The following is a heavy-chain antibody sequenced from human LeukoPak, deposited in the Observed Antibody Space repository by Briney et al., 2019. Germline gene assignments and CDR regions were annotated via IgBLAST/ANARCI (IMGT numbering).Heavy chain of an antibody. V-gene: IGHV3-48*04. CDR2: VGISSGNT. CDR3: ARDQGGYYYDSSGYEELSYSDY. CDR1: GFTFSDYS. J-gene: IGHJ4*02. Sequence: GGSLRLSCAASGFTFSDYSMNWVRQAPGKGLEWISYVGISSGNTKYADSVKGRFTISGDSAKNSLYLQMNSLRAEDTAVYYCARDQGGYYYDSSGYEELSYSDYWGQGTLVTVSS. D-gene: IGHD3-22*01.